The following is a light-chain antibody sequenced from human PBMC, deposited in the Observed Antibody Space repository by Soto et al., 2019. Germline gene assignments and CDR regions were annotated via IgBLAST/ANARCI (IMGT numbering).Light chain of an antibody. CDR1: NIRNRN. CDR2: RDT. J-gene: IGLJ1*01. CDR3: QVWDSSSYV. V-gene: IGLV3-9*01. Sequence: SYELTQPLSVSVALGQTARITSGGNNIRNRNVHWYQVRPGQAPVLVIYRDTNRPSGIPERFSGSNSGNTATLTIIRAQVGDEADYYCQVWDSSSYVFGTGTKVTVL.